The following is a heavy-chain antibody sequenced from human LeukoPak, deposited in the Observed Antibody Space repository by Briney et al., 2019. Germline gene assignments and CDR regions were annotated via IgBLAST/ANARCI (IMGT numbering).Heavy chain of an antibody. J-gene: IGHJ4*02. V-gene: IGHV3-21*01. CDR2: ISSSSSYI. D-gene: IGHD2-15*01. CDR1: GFTFSSYS. CDR3: ARAPSGPVVVVAATSY. Sequence: GGSLRLSCAASGFTFSSYSMNWVRQAPGKGLEWVSSISSSSSYIYYADSVKGRFTVSRDNAKNSLYLQMNSLRAEDTAVYYCARAPSGPVVVVAATSYWGQGTLVTVSS.